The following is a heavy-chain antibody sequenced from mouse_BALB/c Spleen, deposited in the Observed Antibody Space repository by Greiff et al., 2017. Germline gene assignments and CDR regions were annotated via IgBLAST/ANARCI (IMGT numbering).Heavy chain of an antibody. J-gene: IGHJ1*01. V-gene: IGHV1S81*02. CDR1: GYTFTSYW. CDR3: ARGPYYGSSRYFDV. D-gene: IGHD1-1*01. CDR2: INPSNGRT. Sequence: VQLQQPGAELVKPGASVKLSCKASGYTFTSYWMHWVKQRPGQGLEWIGEINPSNGRTNYNEKFKSKATLTVDKSSSTAYMQLSSLTSEDSAVYYCARGPYYGSSRYFDVWGAGTTVTVSS.